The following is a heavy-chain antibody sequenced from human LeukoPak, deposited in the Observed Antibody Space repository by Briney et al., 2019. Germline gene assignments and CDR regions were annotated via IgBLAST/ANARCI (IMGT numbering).Heavy chain of an antibody. V-gene: IGHV1-24*01. CDR2: FDPEDGET. CDR1: GYTLTELS. J-gene: IGHJ5*02. CDR3: ATSIYCSGGSCYLAYNWFDP. Sequence: ASVKVSCKVSGYTLTELSMHWVREAPGKELEWMGGFDPEDGETIYAQKFQGRVTMTEDTSTDTAYMELSSLRSEDTAVYYCATSIYCSGGSCYLAYNWFDPWGQGTLVTVSS. D-gene: IGHD2-15*01.